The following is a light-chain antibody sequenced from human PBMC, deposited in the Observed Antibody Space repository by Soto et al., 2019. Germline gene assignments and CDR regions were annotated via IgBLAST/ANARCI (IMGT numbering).Light chain of an antibody. CDR3: QHLNNCPLT. V-gene: IGKV1-9*01. CDR2: GAS. Sequence: DIQLTQSPSFLSASIGDRVTITCRASQGIRSFLAWYQQKPGKAPNLLISGASILRTGVPSRFSGSGSGTEFTLTISSLQPDDFATYYCQHLNNCPLTFGGGTKVEI. J-gene: IGKJ4*01. CDR1: QGIRSF.